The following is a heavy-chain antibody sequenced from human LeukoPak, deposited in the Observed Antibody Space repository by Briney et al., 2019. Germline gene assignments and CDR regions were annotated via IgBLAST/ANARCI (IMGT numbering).Heavy chain of an antibody. D-gene: IGHD2/OR15-2a*01. CDR3: AKDPLPLLY. Sequence: GGSLRLSCVASGFTVSRNYMSWVRQAPGKGLEWVSAISGSGGSTYYADSVKGRFTISRDNSKNTLYLQMNSLRAEDTAVYYCAKDPLPLLYWGQGTLVTVSS. V-gene: IGHV3-23*01. CDR1: GFTVSRNY. CDR2: ISGSGGST. J-gene: IGHJ4*02.